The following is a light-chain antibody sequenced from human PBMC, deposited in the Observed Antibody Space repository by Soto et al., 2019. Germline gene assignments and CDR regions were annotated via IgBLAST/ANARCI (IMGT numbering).Light chain of an antibody. CDR3: SSYTSISTYV. Sequence: QSALSQPASVSGSPGQSITISCTATSSDVGGFNYVSWVQQHPGKAPKLMIYEVSNRPSGVSNRFSGSKSGNTASLTISGLQAEDEADYYCSSYTSISTYVFGTGTKVTAL. CDR2: EVS. V-gene: IGLV2-14*01. J-gene: IGLJ1*01. CDR1: SSDVGGFNY.